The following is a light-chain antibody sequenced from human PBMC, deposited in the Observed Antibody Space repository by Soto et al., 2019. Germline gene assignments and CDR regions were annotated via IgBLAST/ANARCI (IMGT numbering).Light chain of an antibody. V-gene: IGKV1-9*01. Sequence: EIQLTQSPSFLSASVGDRVTITCRASPGMSSYLAWYQQKPGKAPKILIYAASTFQSGVPSRFSGSGSGTEFTLTISSLQPEDFATYYRQQLNSYQWAFGQGTKVDIK. CDR3: QQLNSYQWA. CDR2: AAS. J-gene: IGKJ1*01. CDR1: PGMSSY.